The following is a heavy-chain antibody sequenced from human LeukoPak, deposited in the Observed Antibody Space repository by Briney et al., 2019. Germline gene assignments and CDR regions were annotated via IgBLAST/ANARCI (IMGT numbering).Heavy chain of an antibody. Sequence: SETLSLTCAVYGGSFSGYYWSWIRQPPGKGLEWIGEINHSRSTNYNPSLKSRVTISVDTSKNQFSLKLSSVTAADTAVYYCARGRYYYDSSGYYWWGQGTLVTVSS. CDR2: INHSRST. D-gene: IGHD3-22*01. V-gene: IGHV4-34*01. J-gene: IGHJ4*02. CDR1: GGSFSGYY. CDR3: ARGRYYYDSSGYYW.